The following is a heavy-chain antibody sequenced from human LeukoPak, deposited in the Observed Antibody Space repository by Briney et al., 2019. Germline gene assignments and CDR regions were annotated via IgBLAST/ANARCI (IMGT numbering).Heavy chain of an antibody. V-gene: IGHV4-4*07. CDR1: GGSISSYY. J-gene: IGHJ6*03. CDR2: IYTSGST. CDR3: ARDGEAPGRGPPRFPYYYYMDV. Sequence: SETLSLTCTVSGGSISSYYWSWIRQPAGKGLEWIGRIYTSGSTNYNPSLKSRATMSLDTSKNQFSLQLRSVTAAATAVYYCARDGEAPGRGPPRFPYYYYMDVWGKGTTVTVSS. D-gene: IGHD6-25*01.